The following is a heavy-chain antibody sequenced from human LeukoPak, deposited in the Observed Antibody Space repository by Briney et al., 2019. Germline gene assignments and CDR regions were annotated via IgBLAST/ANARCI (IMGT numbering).Heavy chain of an antibody. J-gene: IGHJ4*02. D-gene: IGHD3-22*01. CDR1: GGSISSYY. CDR3: ARDGYYYDSSGYNLDY. CDR2: IYTSGST. Sequence: PSETLSLTCTVSGGSISSYYWSWIRQPAGKGLEWIGRIYTSGSTNYNPSLKSRVTMSVDTSKNQFSLKLSSVTAADTAVYYCARDGYYYDSSGYNLDYWGQGTLVTVSP. V-gene: IGHV4-4*07.